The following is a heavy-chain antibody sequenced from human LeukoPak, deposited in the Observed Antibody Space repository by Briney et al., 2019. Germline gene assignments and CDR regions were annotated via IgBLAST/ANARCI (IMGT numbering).Heavy chain of an antibody. CDR2: IYYSGTI. CDR1: GGSVDSSTFY. J-gene: IGHJ4*02. V-gene: IGHV4-39*01. D-gene: IGHD1-1*01. Sequence: PSETLSLTCTVSGGSVDSSTFYWGWIRQPPGKGLEWLATIYYSGTIHYNPALNSRLTISADTSKYQISLQVRSVTAADTAVYYCARRSAHATTGSDYWGQGTLVTVSS. CDR3: ARRSAHATTGSDY.